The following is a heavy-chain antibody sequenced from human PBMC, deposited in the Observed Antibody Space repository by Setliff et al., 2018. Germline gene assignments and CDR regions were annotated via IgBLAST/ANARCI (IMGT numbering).Heavy chain of an antibody. D-gene: IGHD3-9*01. CDR1: GGSIRSGSFY. CDR3: AKERYFDWFFEN. V-gene: IGHV4-61*02. J-gene: IGHJ4*02. Sequence: PSETLSLTCTVSGGSIRSGSFYWSWIRQSAEKGLEWIGRVHASGSPNYNPSFKGRVTISLDTSTNQFSLNLNSVTAADTAVYYCAKERYFDWFFENWGQGTRVTVSS. CDR2: VHASGSP.